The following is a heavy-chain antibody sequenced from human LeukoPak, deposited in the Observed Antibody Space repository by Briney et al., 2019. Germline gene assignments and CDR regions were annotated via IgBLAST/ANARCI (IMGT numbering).Heavy chain of an antibody. J-gene: IGHJ2*01. Sequence: HPGGSLRLSCAASGFTFSSYAMSWVRQAPGKGLEWVSALSGGGSITYYADSVKGRFTISRDNSKSTLYLQMNSLRAEDTAIYYCAKVLEAWGGYFDLWGRGTLVTVSS. D-gene: IGHD1-1*01. CDR3: AKVLEAWGGYFDL. V-gene: IGHV3-23*01. CDR2: LSGGGSIT. CDR1: GFTFSSYA.